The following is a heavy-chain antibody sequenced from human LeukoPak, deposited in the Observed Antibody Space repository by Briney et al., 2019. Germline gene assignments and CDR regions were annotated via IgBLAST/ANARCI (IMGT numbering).Heavy chain of an antibody. Sequence: PGGSLRLSCAASGFTFSDYYMSWIRQAPGKGLEWISYISDSGTYTNYADSVRGRFTISRDNAKNSLYLQMNSLRAEDTAVYYCARVTEAPYYFDYWGQGTLVTVSS. V-gene: IGHV3-11*06. CDR2: ISDSGTYT. CDR1: GFTFSDYY. J-gene: IGHJ4*02. CDR3: ARVTEAPYYFDY.